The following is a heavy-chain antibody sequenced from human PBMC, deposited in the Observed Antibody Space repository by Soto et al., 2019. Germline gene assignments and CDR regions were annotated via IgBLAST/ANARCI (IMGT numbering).Heavy chain of an antibody. D-gene: IGHD2-15*01. CDR1: GGTFSSYA. Sequence: SVKVSSKDSGGTFSSYAISWVRQAPGQGLEWMGGIIPIFGTANYAQKFQGRVTITADESTSTAYMELSSLRSEDTAVYYCATHIVVVVAATRRIYYYYGMDVWGQGTTVTVSS. J-gene: IGHJ6*02. CDR2: IIPIFGTA. CDR3: ATHIVVVVAATRRIYYYYGMDV. V-gene: IGHV1-69*13.